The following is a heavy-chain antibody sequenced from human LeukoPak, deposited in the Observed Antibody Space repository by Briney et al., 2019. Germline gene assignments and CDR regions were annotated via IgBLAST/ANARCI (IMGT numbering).Heavy chain of an antibody. J-gene: IGHJ4*02. V-gene: IGHV3-21*01. D-gene: IGHD2-2*02. CDR2: ISSSSSYI. CDR1: GFTFSSYS. Sequence: GGSLRLSCAASGFTFSSYSMNWVRQAPGKGLEWVSSISSSSSYIYYADSVKGRFTISRDNAKNSLYLQMNSLRAEDTAVYYCASSDCSSTSCYTGFDYWSQGTLVTVTS. CDR3: ASSDCSSTSCYTGFDY.